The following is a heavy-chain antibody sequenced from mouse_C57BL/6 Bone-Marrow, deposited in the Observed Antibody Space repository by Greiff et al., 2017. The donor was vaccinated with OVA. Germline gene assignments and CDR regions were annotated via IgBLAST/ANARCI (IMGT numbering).Heavy chain of an antibody. CDR1: GFTFSDYY. CDR3: ARAFYGSSSFDY. Sequence: EVNVVESEGGLVQPGSSMKLSCTASGFTFSDYYMAWVRQVPEKGLEWVANINYDGSSTYYLDSLKSRFIISRDNAKNILYLQMSSLKSEDTATYYCARAFYGSSSFDYWGQGTTLTVSS. V-gene: IGHV5-16*01. CDR2: INYDGSST. D-gene: IGHD1-1*01. J-gene: IGHJ2*01.